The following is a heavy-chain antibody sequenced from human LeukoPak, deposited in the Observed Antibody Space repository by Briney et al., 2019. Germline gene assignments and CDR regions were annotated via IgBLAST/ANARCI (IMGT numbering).Heavy chain of an antibody. CDR3: ARVSYDYVWGSYRYWFDP. Sequence: SQTLSLTCTVSGGSISSGDYYWSWIRQPQGKGLEWIGYIYYSGSTYYNPSLKSRVTISVDMSKNQFSLKLSSVTAADTAVYYCARVSYDYVWGSYRYWFDPWGQGTLVTVSS. J-gene: IGHJ5*02. CDR1: GGSISSGDYY. D-gene: IGHD3-16*02. CDR2: IYYSGST. V-gene: IGHV4-30-4*08.